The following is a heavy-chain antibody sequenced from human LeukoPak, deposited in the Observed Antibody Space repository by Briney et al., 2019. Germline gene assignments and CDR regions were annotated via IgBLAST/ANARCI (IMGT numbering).Heavy chain of an antibody. V-gene: IGHV3-23*01. CDR2: ISGSGGST. Sequence: GASLRLSCAASGFTFSSYAMSWVRQAPGKGLEWVSAISGSGGSTYYADSVKGRFTISRDNSENTLYLQMNSLRAEDTAVYYCAKLAHIVVVPAAIRFDYWGQGTLVTVSS. CDR3: AKLAHIVVVPAAIRFDY. J-gene: IGHJ4*02. D-gene: IGHD2-2*01. CDR1: GFTFSSYA.